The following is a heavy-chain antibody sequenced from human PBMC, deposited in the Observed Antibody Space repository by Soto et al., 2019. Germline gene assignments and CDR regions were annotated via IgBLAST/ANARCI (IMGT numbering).Heavy chain of an antibody. CDR3: AKEGGLSGSYYISSSYYFDY. CDR2: ISYDGSNT. J-gene: IGHJ4*02. Sequence: QVQLVESGGGVVQPGRSLRLSCAASGFTFSSYGMHWVRQAPGKGLEWVAIISYDGSNTYYADSVKGRFTISRDNSKNARYLQMNGLRAEDTSVYYCAKEGGLSGSYYISSSYYFDYWGQGTLVTVSS. D-gene: IGHD1-26*01. CDR1: GFTFSSYG. V-gene: IGHV3-30*18.